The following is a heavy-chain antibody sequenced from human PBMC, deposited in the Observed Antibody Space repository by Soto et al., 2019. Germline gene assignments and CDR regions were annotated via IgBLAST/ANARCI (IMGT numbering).Heavy chain of an antibody. Sequence: QVQLVESGGGVVQSGRSLRLSCAASGFTFSNYGMHWVRQAPGKGLEWVAIIWYDGSNKYHADSAKGRFTISRDNSKNTLYLEMNSLRAEDTAVYYCARDRGWPKAYFDYWGRGTLVTVSS. CDR1: GFTFSNYG. D-gene: IGHD2-15*01. CDR3: ARDRGWPKAYFDY. CDR2: IWYDGSNK. J-gene: IGHJ4*02. V-gene: IGHV3-33*01.